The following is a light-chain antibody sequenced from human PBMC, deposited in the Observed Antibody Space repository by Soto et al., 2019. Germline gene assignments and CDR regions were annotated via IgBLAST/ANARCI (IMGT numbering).Light chain of an antibody. CDR3: QQYGSSPPWT. Sequence: IALTQSPGTLSLSPGERATLSCRASQSVSSSYLAWYQQKPGQAPRLLIYGASSRATGIPDRFSGSGSGTDFTLTTSRLEPEDFAVYYCQQYGSSPPWTFGQGTKVDIK. V-gene: IGKV3-20*01. J-gene: IGKJ1*01. CDR2: GAS. CDR1: QSVSSSY.